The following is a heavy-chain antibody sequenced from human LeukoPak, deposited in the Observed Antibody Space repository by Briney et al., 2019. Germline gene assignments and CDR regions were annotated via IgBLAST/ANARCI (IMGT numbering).Heavy chain of an antibody. CDR2: IWYDGSNK. D-gene: IGHD2-2*01. CDR1: GFTFSSYG. J-gene: IGHJ6*02. CDR3: ARDQGHYCSSTSCYGDGMDV. V-gene: IGHV3-33*01. Sequence: GGSLRLSCAASGFTFSSYGMHWVRQAPGKGLEWVAVIWYDGSNKYYADSVKGRFTISRDNFKNTLYLQMNSLRAEDTAVYYCARDQGHYCSSTSCYGDGMDVWGQGTTVTVSS.